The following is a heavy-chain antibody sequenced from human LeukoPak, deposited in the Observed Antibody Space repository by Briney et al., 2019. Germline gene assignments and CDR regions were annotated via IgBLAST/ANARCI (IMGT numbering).Heavy chain of an antibody. Sequence: GGSLRLSCAASGFTFSSYGMHWGRQDPGKGLEWVAVIWYDGSNKYYADSVKGRFTISRDNSKNTLYLQMNSLRAEDTAVYYCARVSSSSAGLLDYWGQGTLVTVSS. D-gene: IGHD6-6*01. CDR3: ARVSSSSAGLLDY. CDR1: GFTFSSYG. CDR2: IWYDGSNK. V-gene: IGHV3-33*01. J-gene: IGHJ4*02.